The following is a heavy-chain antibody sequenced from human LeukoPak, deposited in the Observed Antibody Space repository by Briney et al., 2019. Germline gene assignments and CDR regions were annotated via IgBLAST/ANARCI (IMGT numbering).Heavy chain of an antibody. CDR3: ARASLRYSSSWGFDP. CDR2: IIPIFATA. J-gene: IGHJ5*02. D-gene: IGHD6-13*01. Sequence: GSSVKVSCKASGGTFSSYAISWVRQAPGQGLEWMGGIIPIFATANYAQKFQGRVTITTDESTSTAYMELSSLRSEDTAVYYCARASLRYSSSWGFDPWGQGTLVTVSS. V-gene: IGHV1-69*05. CDR1: GGTFSSYA.